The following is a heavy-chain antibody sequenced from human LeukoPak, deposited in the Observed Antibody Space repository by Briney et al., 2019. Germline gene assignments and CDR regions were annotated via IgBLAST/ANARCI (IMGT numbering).Heavy chain of an antibody. J-gene: IGHJ4*02. V-gene: IGHV1-46*01. CDR2: INPSGGST. Sequence: ASVKVSCKASGYTFTSYYMHWVPQAPGQGLEWIGIINPSGGSTSYAQKFQGRVTMTRDMSTSTVYMELSSLRSEDTAVYYCAREGCSSTSCYKGYDYWGQGTLVTVSS. D-gene: IGHD2-2*02. CDR1: GYTFTSYY. CDR3: AREGCSSTSCYKGYDY.